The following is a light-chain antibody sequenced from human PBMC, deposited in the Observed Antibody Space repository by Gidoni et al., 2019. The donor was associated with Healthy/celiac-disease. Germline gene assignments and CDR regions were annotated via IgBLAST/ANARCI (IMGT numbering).Light chain of an antibody. J-gene: IGKJ4*01. Sequence: IQMPQSPSSWSASVGDRVTITCQASQDISNYLNWYQQKPGKAPKLLIYYASNLETGVPSRFSGSGSGTDFTFTISSLQPEDIATYYCQQYDNLPLTFGGGTKVEIK. CDR3: QQYDNLPLT. CDR2: YAS. V-gene: IGKV1-33*01. CDR1: QDISNY.